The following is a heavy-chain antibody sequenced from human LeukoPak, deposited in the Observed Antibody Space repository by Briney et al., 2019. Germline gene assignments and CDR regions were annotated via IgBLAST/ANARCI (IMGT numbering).Heavy chain of an antibody. V-gene: IGHV1-8*02. CDR2: MNPSSGNT. CDR1: GYTFPSYG. J-gene: IGHJ5*02. D-gene: IGHD2-2*01. Sequence: ASVKVSCKASGYTFPSYGISWVRQAPGQGLEWLGWMNPSSGNTGYAQKFQGRVTMTRDTSISTAYMELSSLRSEDTAVYYCARGGEVVPAAPFDPWGQGTLVTVSS. CDR3: ARGGEVVPAAPFDP.